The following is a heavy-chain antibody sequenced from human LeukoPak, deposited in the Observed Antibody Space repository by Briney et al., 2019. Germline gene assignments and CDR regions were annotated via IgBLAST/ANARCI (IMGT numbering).Heavy chain of an antibody. CDR1: GGSISSGGYC. J-gene: IGHJ4*02. D-gene: IGHD4-17*01. V-gene: IGHV4-31*03. CDR2: ICYSGST. Sequence: SETLSLTCTVSGGSISSGGYCWSWIRQHPGKGLEWIGYICYSGSTYYNPSLRIRVTVSVDTSKNQFSLKLSSVTAADAAVYYCASYGVTYGGSSGMIDYWGQGTLVTVSS. CDR3: ASYGVTYGGSSGMIDY.